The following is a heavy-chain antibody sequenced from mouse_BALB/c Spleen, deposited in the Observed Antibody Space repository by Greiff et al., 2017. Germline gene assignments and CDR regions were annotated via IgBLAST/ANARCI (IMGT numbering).Heavy chain of an antibody. CDR2: IWAGGST. J-gene: IGHJ3*01. V-gene: IGHV2-9*02. Sequence: VQRVESGPGLVAPSQSLSITCTVSGFSLTSYGVHWVRQPPGKGLEWLGVIWAGGSTNYNSALMSRLSISKDNSKSQVFLKMNSLQTDDTAMYYCASYGNYEIFAYWGQGTLVTVSA. D-gene: IGHD2-1*01. CDR1: GFSLTSYG. CDR3: ASYGNYEIFAY.